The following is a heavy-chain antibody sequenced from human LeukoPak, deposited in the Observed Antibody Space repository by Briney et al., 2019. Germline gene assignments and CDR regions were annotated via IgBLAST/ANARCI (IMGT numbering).Heavy chain of an antibody. Sequence: ASVKVSCKASGYTFTSYGISWVRQAPGQGREGMGWMSAYNGNTNYAQKLLGRVTMTTDTSTSTAYMELRSLRSDDTAVYYCARGTYGALDDYWGQGTLVTVSS. J-gene: IGHJ4*02. D-gene: IGHD4-17*01. V-gene: IGHV1-18*04. CDR3: ARGTYGALDDY. CDR2: MSAYNGNT. CDR1: GYTFTSYG.